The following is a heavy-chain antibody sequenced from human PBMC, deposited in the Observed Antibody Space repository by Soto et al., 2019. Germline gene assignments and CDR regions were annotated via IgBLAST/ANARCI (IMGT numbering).Heavy chain of an antibody. CDR1: GGSISSGGYH. CDR3: ASQASGWYPDY. V-gene: IGHV4-31*03. CDR2: IFDSGTT. J-gene: IGHJ4*02. Sequence: QVQLQESGPGLVKPSQTLSLTCTVSGGSISSGGYHWSWLRQHPGKGLEWIGYIFDSGTTYYNPSLKSRVTISVDPSKSQFSLRLTSVTATDTAVYYCASQASGWYPDYWGQGTLVTVSS. D-gene: IGHD6-19*01.